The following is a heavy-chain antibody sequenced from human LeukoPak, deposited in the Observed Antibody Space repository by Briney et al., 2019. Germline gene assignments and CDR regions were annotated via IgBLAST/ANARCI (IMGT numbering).Heavy chain of an antibody. CDR3: AKDARRSSGWYFFDH. CDR1: GFTFSNLA. D-gene: IGHD6-19*01. J-gene: IGHJ4*02. CDR2: ISDSGGTT. V-gene: IGHV3-23*01. Sequence: GGSLRLSCVASGFTFSNLAMGLVRQDPGKGLEWVSVISDSGGTTYYADSVKGRFTISRDNSRNTLYLQMNSLRVEDTAIYYCAKDARRSSGWYFFDHWGQGTLVTVSS.